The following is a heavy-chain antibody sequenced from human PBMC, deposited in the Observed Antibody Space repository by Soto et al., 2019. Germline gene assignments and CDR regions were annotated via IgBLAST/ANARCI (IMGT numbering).Heavy chain of an antibody. D-gene: IGHD2-15*01. V-gene: IGHV3-23*01. CDR3: AKEMTRYCSGGSCPYRYYYYYGMDV. CDR2: ISGSGGST. J-gene: IGHJ6*02. Sequence: GGSLRLSCAASGFTFSSYAMSWVRQAPGKGLEWVSAISGSGGSTYYADSVKGRFTISRDNSKNTLYLQMNSLRAEDTAVYYCAKEMTRYCSGGSCPYRYYYYYGMDVWGQGTTVTVSS. CDR1: GFTFSSYA.